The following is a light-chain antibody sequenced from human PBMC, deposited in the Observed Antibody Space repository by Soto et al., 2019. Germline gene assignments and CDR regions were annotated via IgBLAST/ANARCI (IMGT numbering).Light chain of an antibody. Sequence: EIVLTQSPATLSLSPGERATLSCRASQSVRSYLAWYQQKPGQAPRLLIYDASSRATGIPARFSGSGSGTDFTLTISSLEPEDFAVYYCQQRSNLLTFGGGTKVEIK. CDR2: DAS. J-gene: IGKJ4*01. CDR3: QQRSNLLT. CDR1: QSVRSY. V-gene: IGKV3-11*01.